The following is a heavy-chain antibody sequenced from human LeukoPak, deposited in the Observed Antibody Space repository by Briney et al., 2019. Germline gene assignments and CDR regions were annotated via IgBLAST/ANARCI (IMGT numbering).Heavy chain of an antibody. Sequence: GGSLRLSCAASGFTFSSYGMHWVRQAPGKGLEWVAVIWYDGSNKYYADSVKGRFTISRDNSKNTLYLQMNSLRAEDTAVYYCARDGSPHHYGDYYYDAFDIWGQGTMVTVSS. J-gene: IGHJ3*02. CDR3: ARDGSPHHYGDYYYDAFDI. D-gene: IGHD4-17*01. V-gene: IGHV3-33*01. CDR1: GFTFSSYG. CDR2: IWYDGSNK.